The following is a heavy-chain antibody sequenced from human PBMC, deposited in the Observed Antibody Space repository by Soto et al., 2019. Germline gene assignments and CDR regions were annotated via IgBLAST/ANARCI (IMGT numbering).Heavy chain of an antibody. D-gene: IGHD5-18*01. CDR1: GGSISSGDYY. V-gene: IGHV4-30-4*01. CDR2: IYYSGST. J-gene: IGHJ4*02. CDR3: ASGKDTAMVPFDY. Sequence: PSETQSLTCTVSGGSISSGDYYWSWIRQPPGKGLEWIGYIYYSGSTYYNPSLKSRVTISVDTSKNQFSLKLSSVTAADTAVYYCASGKDTAMVPFDYWGQGTLVTVPQ.